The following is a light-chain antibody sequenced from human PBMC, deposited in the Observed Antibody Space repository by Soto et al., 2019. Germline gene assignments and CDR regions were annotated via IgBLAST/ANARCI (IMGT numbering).Light chain of an antibody. CDR3: VSYTSSSTPYV. CDR1: SSDIGHYNF. Sequence: QSALTQPASVSGSPGQSITISCTGSSSDIGHYNFVSWYQQHPGKAPKLMIYDVNNRPSGVSNRFSGSKSGNTASLTISGLQAEDEADYFCVSYTSSSTPYVFGAGTTVTVL. V-gene: IGLV2-14*01. J-gene: IGLJ1*01. CDR2: DVN.